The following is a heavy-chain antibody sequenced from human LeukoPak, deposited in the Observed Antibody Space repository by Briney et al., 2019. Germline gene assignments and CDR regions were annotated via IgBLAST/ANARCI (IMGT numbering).Heavy chain of an antibody. J-gene: IGHJ4*02. CDR3: AGTRLSFGELLDS. Sequence: SVKVSCKASGGTFSSYAISWVRQAPGQGLEWMGRIIPILGIANYAQKFQGRVTITADKSTSTAYMELSSLRSEDTAVYYCAGTRLSFGELLDSWGQGTLVTVSS. D-gene: IGHD3-10*01. CDR1: GGTFSSYA. CDR2: IIPILGIA. V-gene: IGHV1-69*04.